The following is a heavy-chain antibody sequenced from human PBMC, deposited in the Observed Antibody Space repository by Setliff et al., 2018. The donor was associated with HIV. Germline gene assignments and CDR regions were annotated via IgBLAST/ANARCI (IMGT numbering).Heavy chain of an antibody. CDR2: INQNGREK. J-gene: IGHJ4*02. V-gene: IGHV3-7*01. D-gene: IGHD3-22*01. CDR1: GFTFNSYW. Sequence: GESLKISCAASGFTFNSYWMSWVRQPPGKGLEWVANINQNGREKYYVGSVKGRFTISRDNAKNSLYLQMNSLRGEDTAVYYCAGSRGYFVKADWGQGTLVTVSS. CDR3: AGSRGYFVKAD.